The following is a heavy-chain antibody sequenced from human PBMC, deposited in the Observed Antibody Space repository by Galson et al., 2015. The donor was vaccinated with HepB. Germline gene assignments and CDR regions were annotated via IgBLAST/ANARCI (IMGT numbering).Heavy chain of an antibody. Sequence: SVKVSCKASGYTFTGYYMHWVRQAPGQGLEWMGWINPNSGGTNYAQKFQGWVTMTRDTSISTAYMELSRLRSDDTAVYYCARGGGVVPAAYDYWGQGTLVTVSS. J-gene: IGHJ4*02. CDR1: GYTFTGYY. CDR2: INPNSGGT. D-gene: IGHD2-2*01. CDR3: ARGGGVVPAAYDY. V-gene: IGHV1-2*04.